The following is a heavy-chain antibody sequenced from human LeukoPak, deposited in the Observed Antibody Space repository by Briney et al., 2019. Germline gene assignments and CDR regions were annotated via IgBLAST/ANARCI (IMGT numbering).Heavy chain of an antibody. CDR2: IYYSGST. CDR1: GGSISSSSYY. Sequence: PSETLSLTCTVSGGSISSSSYYWGWIRQPPGKGLEWIGSIYYSGSTYYNPSLKSRVTISVDTSKNQFSLKLSSVTAADTAVYYCARQYGYSSSWYGYWFDPWGQGTLVTVSS. V-gene: IGHV4-39*01. CDR3: ARQYGYSSSWYGYWFDP. D-gene: IGHD6-13*01. J-gene: IGHJ5*02.